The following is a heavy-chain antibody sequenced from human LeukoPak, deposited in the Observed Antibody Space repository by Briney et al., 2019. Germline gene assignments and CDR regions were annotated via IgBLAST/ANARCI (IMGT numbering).Heavy chain of an antibody. Sequence: GGPLRLSCVASGFTFSSYAMSWVRQAPGKGLEWVSTIAGSGATTYYADSVKGRFTISRDNSKNTLYLQMNSLRAEDTAVYYCAKYIVGNSDSYWGQGTLVTVSS. CDR2: IAGSGATT. CDR1: GFTFSSYA. J-gene: IGHJ4*02. V-gene: IGHV3-23*01. D-gene: IGHD1-26*01. CDR3: AKYIVGNSDSY.